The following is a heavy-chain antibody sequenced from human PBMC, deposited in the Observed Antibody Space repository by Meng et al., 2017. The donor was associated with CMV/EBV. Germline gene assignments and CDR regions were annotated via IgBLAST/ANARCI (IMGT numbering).Heavy chain of an antibody. D-gene: IGHD3-22*01. V-gene: IGHV3-66*02. CDR1: GFTVSSNY. J-gene: IGHJ4*02. Sequence: GGSLRLSCAASGFTVSSNYISWVRQAPGKGLEWVSVIYSGGSTYYADSVKGRFTISRDNSKNTLYLQMNSLRAEDTAVYYCARGIPPVRYYYDSSGYDYWGQGTLVTVSS. CDR2: IYSGGST. CDR3: ARGIPPVRYYYDSSGYDY.